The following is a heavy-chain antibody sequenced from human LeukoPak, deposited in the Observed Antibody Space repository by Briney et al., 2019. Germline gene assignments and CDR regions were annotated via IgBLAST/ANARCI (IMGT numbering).Heavy chain of an antibody. CDR2: ITGSGSNT. Sequence: GGSLRLSCAASGFTFSRYAMGWVRQAPGKGLEWVSAITGSGSNTHYADSVKGRFTISRDNSKNTLYLQMNSLRAEDTAVYYCAKDPGLRYFDWLLNYYYGMDVWGQGTTVTVSS. CDR1: GFTFSRYA. V-gene: IGHV3-23*01. CDR3: AKDPGLRYFDWLLNYYYGMDV. J-gene: IGHJ6*02. D-gene: IGHD3-9*01.